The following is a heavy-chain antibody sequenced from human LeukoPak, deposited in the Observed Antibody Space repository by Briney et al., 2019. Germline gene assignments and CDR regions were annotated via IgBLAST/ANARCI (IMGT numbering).Heavy chain of an antibody. CDR3: AKYGLGSHTSFDY. D-gene: IGHD3-10*01. V-gene: IGHV3-7*01. CDR1: GFTFSNYW. CDR2: INLDGSEK. Sequence: PGGSLRLPCAASGFTFSNYWMTWIRQAPGTGLEWVANINLDGSEKFYVDSVKGRFTISRDNPNNLVYLQMNGLRGEDTALYYCAKYGLGSHTSFDYWGQGTLVTVSS. J-gene: IGHJ4*02.